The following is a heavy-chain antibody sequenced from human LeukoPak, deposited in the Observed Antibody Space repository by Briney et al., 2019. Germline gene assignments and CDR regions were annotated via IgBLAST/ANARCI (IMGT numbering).Heavy chain of an antibody. J-gene: IGHJ3*02. V-gene: IGHV3-30*04. Sequence: GGSLRLSCAASGFTFSSYAMHRVRQAPGKGLEWVAVISYDGSNKYYADSVKGRFTISRDNSKNTLYLQMNSLRAEDTAVYYCARISGGGTNAFDIWGQGTMVTVSS. D-gene: IGHD7-27*01. CDR3: ARISGGGTNAFDI. CDR2: ISYDGSNK. CDR1: GFTFSSYA.